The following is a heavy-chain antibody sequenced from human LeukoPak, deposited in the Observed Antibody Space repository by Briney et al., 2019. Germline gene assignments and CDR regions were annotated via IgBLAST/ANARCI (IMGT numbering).Heavy chain of an antibody. CDR1: GGSISSGSYY. J-gene: IGHJ3*02. CDR2: IYTSGST. V-gene: IGHV4-61*02. Sequence: SETLSLTCTVSGGSISSGSYYWSWIRQPAGKGLEWIGRIYTSGSTNYNPSLKSRVTISVDTSKNQFSLKLSSVTAADTAVYYCARAPGRYCSSTSCYRNAFDIWGQGTMVTVSS. D-gene: IGHD2-2*02. CDR3: ARAPGRYCSSTSCYRNAFDI.